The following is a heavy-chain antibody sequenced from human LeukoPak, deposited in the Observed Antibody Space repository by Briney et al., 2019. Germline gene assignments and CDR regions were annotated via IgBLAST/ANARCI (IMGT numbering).Heavy chain of an antibody. CDR2: INTNTGNP. V-gene: IGHV7-4-1*02. CDR1: GYTFTNHA. J-gene: IGHJ4*02. Sequence: ASVKVSCKASGYTFTNHAINWVRQAPGQGLEWMGWINTNTGNPTYAQGFTGRFVFSLDTSVSTAYLQISSLKAEDTAVYYCARAPWGSGWPSEAYFDYWGQGTLVTVSS. D-gene: IGHD6-19*01. CDR3: ARAPWGSGWPSEAYFDY.